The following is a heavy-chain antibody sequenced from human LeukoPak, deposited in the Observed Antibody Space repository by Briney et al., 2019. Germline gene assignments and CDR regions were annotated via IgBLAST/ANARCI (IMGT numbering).Heavy chain of an antibody. V-gene: IGHV1-8*01. J-gene: IGHJ5*02. CDR3: ARDRIQLFPRNLGSWTT. Sequence: ASVKVSCKASGYTFTSFDINWVRQATGQGLEWMGWMNPNSGNTGYAQKFQGRVTMTRNTSISTAYLEVSSLRSEDTAVYYCARDRIQLFPRNLGSWTTWGQGTLVTVSS. CDR1: GYTFTSFD. D-gene: IGHD5-18*01. CDR2: MNPNSGNT.